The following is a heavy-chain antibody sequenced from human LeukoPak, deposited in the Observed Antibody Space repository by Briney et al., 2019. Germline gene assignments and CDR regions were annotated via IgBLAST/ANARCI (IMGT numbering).Heavy chain of an antibody. D-gene: IGHD3-22*01. CDR2: IYSPRTT. J-gene: IGHJ2*01. CDR3: ARHGIVVVTTSYWYFDP. V-gene: IGHV4-59*08. Sequence: PSETLSLTCTVSGGSISSYYWSWIRQPPGKGLEWIGYIYSPRTTNYTPSLNCRFTISVHTSKNHFSLKLTSVTAADTALYYCARHGIVVVTTSYWYFDPWGRGTLVTVSS. CDR1: GGSISSYY.